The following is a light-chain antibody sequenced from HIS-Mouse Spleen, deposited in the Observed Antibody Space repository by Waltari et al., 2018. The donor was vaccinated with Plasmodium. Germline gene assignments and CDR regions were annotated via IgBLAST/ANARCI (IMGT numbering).Light chain of an antibody. J-gene: IGLJ3*02. CDR1: SSDVGGYNY. V-gene: IGLV2-11*01. Sequence: QSALTQPRSVSGSPGPSVTISCTGTSSDVGGYNYVPWYQQPPGKAPKLMIYDVRKRPSGVPDRFSGSKSGNTASLTISGLQAEDEADYYCCSYAGSYTWVFGGGTKLTVL. CDR2: DVR. CDR3: CSYAGSYTWV.